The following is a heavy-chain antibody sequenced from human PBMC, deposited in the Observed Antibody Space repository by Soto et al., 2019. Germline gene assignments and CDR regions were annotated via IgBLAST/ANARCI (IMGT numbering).Heavy chain of an antibody. D-gene: IGHD1-26*01. Sequence: EVQLVESGGDLVQPGGSLRLSCAASGLIFSDYTMTWVRQAPGRGLEFVSHISSSGGAIFYAESVKGRFTVSRDNAKNSLYLQMNSLRDEDTAVYFCARDHGGSAWFVGVYYFFGMEVWGQGTAFTVSS. J-gene: IGHJ6*02. CDR3: ARDHGGSAWFVGVYYFFGMEV. CDR1: GLIFSDYT. CDR2: ISSSGGAI. V-gene: IGHV3-48*02.